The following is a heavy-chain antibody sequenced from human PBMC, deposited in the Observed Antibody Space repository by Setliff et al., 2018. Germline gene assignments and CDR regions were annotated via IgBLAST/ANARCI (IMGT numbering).Heavy chain of an antibody. D-gene: IGHD6-19*01. V-gene: IGHV1-2*02. CDR3: ARVGGYASAWHGIEAFDI. J-gene: IGHJ3*02. CDR2: INANTGGT. Sequence: GASVKVSCKTSGYILTNYYIHWVRQAPGQGLEWMGWINANTGGTREVQKFQGRVTMTRDTSIDTAYMEVNRLTCDDTAVYYCARVGGYASAWHGIEAFDIWGQGTKVTVS. CDR1: GYILTNYY.